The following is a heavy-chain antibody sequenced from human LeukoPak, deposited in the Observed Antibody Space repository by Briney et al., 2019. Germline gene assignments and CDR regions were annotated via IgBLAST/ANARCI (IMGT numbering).Heavy chain of an antibody. V-gene: IGHV4-30-4*01. CDR1: GGSISSGDYY. D-gene: IGHD2-2*02. J-gene: IGHJ4*02. CDR2: IYYSGST. CDR3: ARSVDCSSTSCYSDY. Sequence: SETLSLTCTVFGGSISSGDYYWSWIRQPPGKGLEWIGYIYYSGSTYYNPSLKSRVTISVDTSKNQLSLKLSSVTAADTAVYYCARSVDCSSTSCYSDYWGQGTLVTVSS.